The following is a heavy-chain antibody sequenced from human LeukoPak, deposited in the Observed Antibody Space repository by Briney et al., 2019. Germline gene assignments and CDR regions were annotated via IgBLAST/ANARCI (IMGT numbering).Heavy chain of an antibody. D-gene: IGHD5-18*01. CDR1: GFTFDTYA. CDR3: ARDSDSHYYYYYGMDV. J-gene: IGHJ6*02. CDR2: ISGSGVST. V-gene: IGHV3-23*01. Sequence: GGSLRLSCAASGFTFDTYAMTWVRQAPGKGLEWVTSISGSGVSTYYPDSVKGRFTISRDNSENTLYLQMNSLRAEDTAVYYCARDSDSHYYYYYGMDVWGQGTTVTVSS.